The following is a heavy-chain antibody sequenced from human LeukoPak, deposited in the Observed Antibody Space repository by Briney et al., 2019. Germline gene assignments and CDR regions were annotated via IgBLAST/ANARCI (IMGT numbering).Heavy chain of an antibody. CDR1: GFIFSSYG. D-gene: IGHD3-22*01. J-gene: IGHJ5*02. V-gene: IGHV3-30*02. Sequence: PGGSLRLSCAASGFIFSSYGMHWVRQAPGKGLEWVAFIRYDGSKKYYADSVKGRFTISRDNAKNTLNLQMNSLRAEDTAVYYCARDLGQYYDTSDNWFDPWGREPWSPSPQ. CDR3: ARDLGQYYDTSDNWFDP. CDR2: IRYDGSKK.